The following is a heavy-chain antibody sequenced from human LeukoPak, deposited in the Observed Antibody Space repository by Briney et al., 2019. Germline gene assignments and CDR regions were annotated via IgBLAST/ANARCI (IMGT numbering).Heavy chain of an antibody. D-gene: IGHD2-2*01. V-gene: IGHV1-2*02. CDR1: GGTFSSYA. J-gene: IGHJ5*02. Sequence: ASVKVSCKASGGTFSSYAISWVRQAPGQGLEWMGWINPNSGGTNYAQKFQGRVTMTRDTSISTAYMELSRLRSDDTAVYYCARVYCSSTSCYESVWFDPWGQGTLVTVSS. CDR2: INPNSGGT. CDR3: ARVYCSSTSCYESVWFDP.